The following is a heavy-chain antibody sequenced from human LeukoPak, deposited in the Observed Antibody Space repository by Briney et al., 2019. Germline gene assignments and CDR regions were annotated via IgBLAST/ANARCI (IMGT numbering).Heavy chain of an antibody. D-gene: IGHD3-16*02. Sequence: GGSLRLSCAASGFTFSSYSMNWVRQAPGKGLEWVSYISSSSSTMYCADSVKGRFTISRDNAKNSLYLQMNSLRAEDTAVYYCARGLFGGVIVSDYWGQGTLVTVSS. V-gene: IGHV3-48*04. CDR1: GFTFSSYS. CDR3: ARGLFGGVIVSDY. J-gene: IGHJ4*02. CDR2: ISSSSSTM.